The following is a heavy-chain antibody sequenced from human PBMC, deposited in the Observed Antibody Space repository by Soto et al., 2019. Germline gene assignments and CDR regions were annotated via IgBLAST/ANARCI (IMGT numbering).Heavy chain of an antibody. D-gene: IGHD2-15*01. V-gene: IGHV4-39*01. J-gene: IGHJ4*02. Sequence: QVKLQESGPGLVKPSQTLSLTCTVSGAPISSGDYYWGWIRQPPGKGLEWIGSIYHIGTTYYNPSLKSRVTISIDPSKNQYSLKLMSVTTADTAIYYCAAILVGATRHTDSGHWGQGTQVTVSS. CDR3: AAILVGATRHTDSGH. CDR2: IYHIGTT. CDR1: GAPISSGDYY.